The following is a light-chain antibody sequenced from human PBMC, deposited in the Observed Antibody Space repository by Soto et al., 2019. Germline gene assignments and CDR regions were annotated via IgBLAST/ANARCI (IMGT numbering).Light chain of an antibody. Sequence: SYELTQPPSVSVSPGQTARVTCSVDALPKQYAYWYQQKPGQAPVLVIYKDSERPSGIPERISGSSSGTTVTLTISGVQAEDEADYYCQSADINVTYVVFGGGTKLTVL. V-gene: IGLV3-25*02. CDR1: ALPKQY. CDR2: KDS. J-gene: IGLJ2*01. CDR3: QSADINVTYVV.